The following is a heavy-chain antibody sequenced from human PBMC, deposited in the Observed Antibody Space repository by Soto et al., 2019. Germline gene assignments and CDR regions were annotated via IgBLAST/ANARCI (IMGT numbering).Heavy chain of an antibody. CDR2: IYHSGSI. CDR3: ATSQLGEYFDN. J-gene: IGHJ4*02. Sequence: QVHLQESGPGLVKPSGTLSLTCDVSGDSISSSLWWSWVRQTPGKGLEWIGEIYHSGSINYNPSLKSRVTISADRSNNQFSLTLTAVTAADTAVYYCATSQLGEYFDNWGQGTLVTVSS. CDR1: GDSISSSLW. D-gene: IGHD1-1*01. V-gene: IGHV4-4*02.